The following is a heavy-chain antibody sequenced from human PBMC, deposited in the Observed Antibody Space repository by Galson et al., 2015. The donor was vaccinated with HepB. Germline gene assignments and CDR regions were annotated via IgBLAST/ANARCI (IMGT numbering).Heavy chain of an antibody. CDR3: AQSSPEAPGILDY. V-gene: IGHV3-23*01. Sequence: SLRLSCAASGFAFSRHAMNWVRQAPGKGLEWVSSISGSDTSTDYADSVKGRFTTSRDNSKNMLYLQLNGLRVEDTAVYYCAQSSPEAPGILDYWGQGALVTVSS. CDR2: ISGSDTST. CDR1: GFAFSRHA. D-gene: IGHD2-21*01. J-gene: IGHJ4*02.